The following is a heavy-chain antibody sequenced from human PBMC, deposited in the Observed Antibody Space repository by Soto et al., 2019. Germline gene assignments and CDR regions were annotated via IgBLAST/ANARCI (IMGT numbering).Heavy chain of an antibody. CDR3: ASAAVTGTAGLDF. CDR1: GYTFSGFY. Sequence: ASVKVSCKASGYTFSGFYMHWVRQAPGQGLERMGWINPNRGGTKSAEKFQGRVTMTRDTSISTAYMELSRLTSDDTAVYYCASAAVTGTAGLDFWGQGTQVTVSS. D-gene: IGHD6-19*01. CDR2: INPNRGGT. J-gene: IGHJ4*02. V-gene: IGHV1-2*02.